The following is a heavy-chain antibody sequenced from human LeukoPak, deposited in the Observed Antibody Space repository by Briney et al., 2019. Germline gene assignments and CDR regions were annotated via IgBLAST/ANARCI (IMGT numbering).Heavy chain of an antibody. CDR3: ANMQDIVVVPAALASQGFDY. CDR1: GFTFSSYV. Sequence: PGGSLRLSCAASGFTFSSYVMTWVRQAPGKGLEWVSVISGSGGSTYYADSVKGRFTISRDNSKNTLYLQMNSLRAEDTAVYYCANMQDIVVVPAALASQGFDYWGQGTLVTVSS. CDR2: ISGSGGST. D-gene: IGHD2-2*01. V-gene: IGHV3-23*01. J-gene: IGHJ4*02.